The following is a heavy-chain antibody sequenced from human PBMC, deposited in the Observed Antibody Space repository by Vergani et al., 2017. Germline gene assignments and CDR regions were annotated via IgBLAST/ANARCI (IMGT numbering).Heavy chain of an antibody. V-gene: IGHV1-46*03. CDR1: GYTFTSYY. Sequence: QVQLVQSGAEVKKPGASVKVSCKASGYTFTSYYMHWVRQAPGQGLEWMGIITPSGGSTSYAQKFQGRVTMTRDTSTSTVYMELSSLRSADTAVYYWAGVSRSYSSGRPGGVDVWGQGTTVTVSS. CDR2: ITPSGGST. CDR3: AGVSRSYSSGRPGGVDV. J-gene: IGHJ6*02. D-gene: IGHD6-19*01.